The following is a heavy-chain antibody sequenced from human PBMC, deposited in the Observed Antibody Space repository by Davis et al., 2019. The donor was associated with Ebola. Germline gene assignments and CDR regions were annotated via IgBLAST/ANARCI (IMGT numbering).Heavy chain of an antibody. Sequence: MPSETLSLTCTVSGGSISSYYWSWIRQPPGEGLEWIGYIYYSGSTNYNPSLKSRVTISVDTSKNQFSLKLSSVTAADTAVYYCARANRGYSYYSYYYYGMDVWGQGTTVTVSS. CDR2: IYYSGST. D-gene: IGHD5-18*01. J-gene: IGHJ6*02. CDR1: GGSISSYY. V-gene: IGHV4-59*01. CDR3: ARANRGYSYYSYYYYGMDV.